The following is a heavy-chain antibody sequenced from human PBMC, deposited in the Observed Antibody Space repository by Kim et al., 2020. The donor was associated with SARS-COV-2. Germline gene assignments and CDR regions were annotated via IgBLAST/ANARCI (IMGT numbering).Heavy chain of an antibody. J-gene: IGHJ5*02. V-gene: IGHV4-31*03. CDR1: GGSISSGGYY. Sequence: SETLSLTCTVSGGSISSGGYYWIWIPPPPGKGLEWNGYIYYSGSTYYTPSLKSRVTVSVDTTKNPFTLKLTSVTAADTAVYYCARVRVVVPAARNWFDPWGQGTLVTVSS. CDR3: ARVRVVVPAARNWFDP. CDR2: IYYSGST. D-gene: IGHD2-2*01.